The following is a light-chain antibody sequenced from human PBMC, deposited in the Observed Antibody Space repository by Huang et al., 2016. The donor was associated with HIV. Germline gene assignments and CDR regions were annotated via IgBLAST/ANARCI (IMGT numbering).Light chain of an antibody. J-gene: IGKJ2*01. CDR3: QQYNSYPYT. CDR1: QSISSW. CDR2: KAS. V-gene: IGKV1-5*03. Sequence: DIQMTQSPSTLSASVGDRVTITCRASQSISSWLAWYQQKPGKAPNLLIYKASSLKSGVPSRFSCSGSGTEFTLTISSLQPDDFATYYCQQYNSYPYTFGQGTKLEIK.